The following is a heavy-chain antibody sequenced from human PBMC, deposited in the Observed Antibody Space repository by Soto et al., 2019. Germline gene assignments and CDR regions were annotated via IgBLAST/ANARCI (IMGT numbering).Heavy chain of an antibody. J-gene: IGHJ6*02. Sequence: DVQLVESGGGLVKPRGSLRLSCAASGFIFSSHNMNWVRQAPGKGLEWVSSITGSSSYIFYADSVKGRFTISRDNAKNTVYLHVKSLRAEDTGVYYCARLVASETGYGMDVWGQGTTVTVSS. CDR2: ITGSSSYI. V-gene: IGHV3-21*06. CDR1: GFIFSSHN. CDR3: ARLVASETGYGMDV. D-gene: IGHD3-9*01.